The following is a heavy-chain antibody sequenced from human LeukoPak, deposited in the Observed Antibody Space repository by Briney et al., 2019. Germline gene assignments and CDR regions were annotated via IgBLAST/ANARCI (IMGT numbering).Heavy chain of an antibody. CDR2: ISAYNGNT. Sequence: ASVKVSCKASGYTFTSYGISWVRQAPGQGLEWMGWISAYNGNTNYAQKLQGRVTMTTDTSTSTAYMELRSLRSDDMAVYYCARFTMVRGVYDYWGQGTLVTVSS. V-gene: IGHV1-18*03. CDR1: GYTFTSYG. J-gene: IGHJ4*02. D-gene: IGHD3-10*01. CDR3: ARFTMVRGVYDY.